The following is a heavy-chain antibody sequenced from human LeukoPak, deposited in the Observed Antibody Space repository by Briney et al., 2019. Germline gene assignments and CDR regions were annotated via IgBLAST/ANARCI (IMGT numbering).Heavy chain of an antibody. V-gene: IGHV4-39*01. Sequence: SETLSLTCTVSGGSISSSSYYWGWIRQPPGKGLEWIGSVYYSGSTYYNPSLKGRVTISVDTSKNQFSLKLSSVTAADTAVYYCARLKKVGGWTSVPTAFDYWGQGTLVTVSS. CDR3: ARLKKVGGWTSVPTAFDY. CDR1: GGSISSSSYY. D-gene: IGHD3/OR15-3a*01. CDR2: VYYSGST. J-gene: IGHJ4*02.